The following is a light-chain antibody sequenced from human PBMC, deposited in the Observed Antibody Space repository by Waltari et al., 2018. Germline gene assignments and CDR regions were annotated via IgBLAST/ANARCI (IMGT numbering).Light chain of an antibody. V-gene: IGKV3-15*01. CDR2: GAS. CDR3: QQYNNWLIT. J-gene: IGKJ5*01. CDR1: QSVSSN. Sequence: EIVMTQYPATLSVSPGERATLSCRASQSVSSNLAWYQQKPGQAPRLLIFGASSRATGIPGRFSGSGSGTEFTLTISSLQSEDFAVYYCQQYNNWLITFGQGTRLEIK.